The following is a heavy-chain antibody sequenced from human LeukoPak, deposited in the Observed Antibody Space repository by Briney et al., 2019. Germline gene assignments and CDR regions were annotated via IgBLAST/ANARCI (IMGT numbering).Heavy chain of an antibody. V-gene: IGHV3-21*01. Sequence: PGGSLRLSCAASGFTFSSYSMNWVRQAPGKGLEWVSSISSSTSYIYYADSVKGRFTVSRDNAKNSLFLQMSSLRAEDTAVYYCARDRYCSSTSCYIEATNDYWGQGTLVTVSS. D-gene: IGHD2-2*02. J-gene: IGHJ4*02. CDR3: ARDRYCSSTSCYIEATNDY. CDR1: GFTFSSYS. CDR2: ISSSTSYI.